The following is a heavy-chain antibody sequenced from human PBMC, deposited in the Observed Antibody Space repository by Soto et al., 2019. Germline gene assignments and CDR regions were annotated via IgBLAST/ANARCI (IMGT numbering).Heavy chain of an antibody. CDR1: GYTFTNYW. CDR3: ARPWLSAGSDY. D-gene: IGHD6-13*01. CDR2: MYPGNSDT. J-gene: IGHJ4*02. Sequence: GESLKISCKGSGYTFTNYWIGWARQMPGKGLEWMGVMYPGNSDTRYSPSFQGQVTISADKSISTAYLQWSSLKASDTAMYYCARPWLSAGSDYWGQGTLVTVSS. V-gene: IGHV5-51*01.